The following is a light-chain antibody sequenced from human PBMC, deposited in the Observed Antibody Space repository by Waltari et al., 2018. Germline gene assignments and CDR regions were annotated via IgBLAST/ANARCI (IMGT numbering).Light chain of an antibody. CDR2: RND. CDR1: SSNIGTHL. V-gene: IGLV1-44*01. Sequence: QSALTQPPSASGTPGQRVTISCSGSSSNIGTHLVTWYQQLPGKAPKLLVYRNDQRPSGVPDRFSGSKSGTSASLAISGLQSEDEADYYCAAWDDSLSGHWVFGGGTKVTVL. CDR3: AAWDDSLSGHWV. J-gene: IGLJ2*01.